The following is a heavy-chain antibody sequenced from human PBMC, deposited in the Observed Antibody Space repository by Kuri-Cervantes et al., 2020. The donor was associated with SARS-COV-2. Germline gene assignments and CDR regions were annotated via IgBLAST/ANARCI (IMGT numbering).Heavy chain of an antibody. Sequence: SVKVSCKASGYTFTSYGISWVRQAPGQGLEWMGGIIPIFGTANYAQKFQGRVTITADKSTSTAYMELSSLRSEDTAVYYCAREFKVRRVVPAAKDSRTQYYFDYWGQGTLVTVSS. CDR1: GYTFTSYG. CDR2: IIPIFGTA. J-gene: IGHJ4*02. D-gene: IGHD2-2*01. V-gene: IGHV1-69*06. CDR3: AREFKVRRVVPAAKDSRTQYYFDY.